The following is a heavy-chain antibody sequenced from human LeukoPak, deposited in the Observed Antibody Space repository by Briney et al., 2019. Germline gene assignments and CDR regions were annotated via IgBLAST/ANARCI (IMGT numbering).Heavy chain of an antibody. CDR3: ARGNDYYGSGSYRQN. D-gene: IGHD3-10*01. V-gene: IGHV3-21*06. CDR2: LSDSSTYM. CDR1: GFTFSSSS. Sequence: GGSLRLSCAASGFTFSSSSMSWVRQAPGKGLEWVSSLSDSSTYMYYADSVKGRFTISRDNAKDSLYLQMNSLRAEDTAVYYCARGNDYYGSGSYRQNWGQGTLVTVSS. J-gene: IGHJ4*02.